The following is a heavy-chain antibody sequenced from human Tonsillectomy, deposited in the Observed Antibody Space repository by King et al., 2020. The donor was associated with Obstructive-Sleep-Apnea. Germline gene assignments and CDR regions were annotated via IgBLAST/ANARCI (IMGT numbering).Heavy chain of an antibody. J-gene: IGHJ4*02. D-gene: IGHD2-2*01. CDR2: ISGSGGST. CDR3: AKDRYKSCSSTSCYFSDY. Sequence: VQLVESGGALVQPGGSLRLSCAASGFTFSSYAMSWVRQAPGKGLEWVSAISGSGGSTYYADSVKGRFTISRDNSKNTLYLQMNSLRAEDTAGYYCAKDRYKSCSSTSCYFSDYWGQGTLVTVSS. V-gene: IGHV3-23*04. CDR1: GFTFSSYA.